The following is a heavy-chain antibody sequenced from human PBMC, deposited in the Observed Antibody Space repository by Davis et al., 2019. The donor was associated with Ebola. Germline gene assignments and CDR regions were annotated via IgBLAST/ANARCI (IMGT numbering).Heavy chain of an antibody. V-gene: IGHV1-18*01. Sequence: AASVKVSCKASGYTFTDYAFTWLRQAPGQGLEWMRWSSTYNGNTNYAQKLQGRVTMTTDTSTNTAHMGLRSLTTNDTAVYYCARAASSFLNDYWGQGTLVTVSS. CDR2: SSTYNGNT. CDR3: ARAASSFLNDY. CDR1: GYTFTDYA. J-gene: IGHJ4*02. D-gene: IGHD1-26*01.